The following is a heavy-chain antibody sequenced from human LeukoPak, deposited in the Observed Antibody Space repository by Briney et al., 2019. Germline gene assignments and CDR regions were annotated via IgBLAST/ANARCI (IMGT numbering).Heavy chain of an antibody. Sequence: ASVKVSCKTSDYSFSSHGFTWVRQAPGQGLEWMGWISAYNGNTNYAQKLQGRVTMTTDTSTSTAYMELRSLRSDDTAVYYCALSRAPDDAFDIWGQGTMVTVSS. J-gene: IGHJ3*02. V-gene: IGHV1-18*01. CDR1: DYSFSSHG. CDR2: ISAYNGNT. CDR3: ALSRAPDDAFDI.